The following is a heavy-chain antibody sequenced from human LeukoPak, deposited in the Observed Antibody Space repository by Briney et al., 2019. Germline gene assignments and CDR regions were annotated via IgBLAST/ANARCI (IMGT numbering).Heavy chain of an antibody. D-gene: IGHD3-22*01. V-gene: IGHV3-23*01. CDR3: ARDGFHLTYYYDRSGKTYYFDY. Sequence: GGTLRLSCAAPGFTFSSYGMSWVRQAPGKGLEWVSAISGSGGSTYYADSVKGRFTISRDNAKNSLYLQMNSLRAEDTAVYYCARDGFHLTYYYDRSGKTYYFDYWGQGTLVTVSS. CDR2: ISGSGGST. CDR1: GFTFSSYG. J-gene: IGHJ4*02.